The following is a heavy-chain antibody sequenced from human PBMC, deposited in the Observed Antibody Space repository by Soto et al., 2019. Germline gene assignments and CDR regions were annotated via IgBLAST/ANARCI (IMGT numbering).Heavy chain of an antibody. D-gene: IGHD7-27*01. Sequence: EVQLLESGGGLVQPGGSLRLSCAASGFTFSSYAMSWVRQAPGKGLEWVSAISGSGGSTYYADSVKGRFTISRDNSKNTLYLQMNSLRAEDTAVYYWASVSSGESGYFDDWGQGTLVTVSS. J-gene: IGHJ4*02. CDR3: ASVSSGESGYFDD. V-gene: IGHV3-23*01. CDR1: GFTFSSYA. CDR2: ISGSGGST.